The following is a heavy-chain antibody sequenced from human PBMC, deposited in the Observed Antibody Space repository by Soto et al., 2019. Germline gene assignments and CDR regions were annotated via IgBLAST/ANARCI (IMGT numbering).Heavy chain of an antibody. J-gene: IGHJ6*02. Sequence: TGKALEWIGYISYSGSTYYNPSLKSRITISVDTSKNQFSLKLSSVTAADTAVYYCVRAKIATGYYYSGMDVWGQGTTVIVFS. V-gene: IGHV4-31*02. CDR3: VRAKIATGYYYSGMDV. CDR2: ISYSGST. D-gene: IGHD1-1*01.